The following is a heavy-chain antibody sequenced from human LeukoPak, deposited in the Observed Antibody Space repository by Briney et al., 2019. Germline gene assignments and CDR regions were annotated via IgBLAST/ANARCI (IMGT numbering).Heavy chain of an antibody. D-gene: IGHD3-22*01. V-gene: IGHV1-18*01. Sequence: ASVKVSCKASGYTFTSYGISWVRQAPGQGREWMGWISAYNGNTNYEQKLQGRVTMTTDPSTGTAYMELRSLRSDDTAVYYCARDAPYYYDSSGYYYPNFDYWGQGTLVTVSS. CDR3: ARDAPYYYDSSGYYYPNFDY. J-gene: IGHJ4*02. CDR1: GYTFTSYG. CDR2: ISAYNGNT.